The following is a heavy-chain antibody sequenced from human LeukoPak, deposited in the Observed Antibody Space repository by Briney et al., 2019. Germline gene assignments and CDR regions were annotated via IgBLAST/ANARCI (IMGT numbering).Heavy chain of an antibody. J-gene: IGHJ3*02. CDR2: ISSSGSTI. CDR1: GFTFSSYE. D-gene: IGHD6-19*01. Sequence: GGSLRLSCAASGFTFSSYEMNWVRQAPGKGLEWVSYISSSGSTIYYADSVKGRFAISRDNAKNSLYLQMNSLRAEDTAVYYCAKVRGPAQQWLVSRPDAFDIWGQGTMVTVSS. CDR3: AKVRGPAQQWLVSRPDAFDI. V-gene: IGHV3-48*03.